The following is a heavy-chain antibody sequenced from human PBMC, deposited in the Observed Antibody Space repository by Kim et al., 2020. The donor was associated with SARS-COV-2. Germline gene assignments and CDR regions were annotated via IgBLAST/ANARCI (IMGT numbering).Heavy chain of an antibody. CDR1: GFTFSSYW. D-gene: IGHD2-2*02. V-gene: IGHV3-7*03. Sequence: GGSLRLSCAASGFTFSSYWMSWVRQAPGKGLEWVANIKQDGSEKYYVDSVKGRFTISRDNAKNSLYLQMNSLRAEDTAVYYCARVAMGYCSSTSCYTAFDPWGKGTLVTVSS. J-gene: IGHJ5*02. CDR3: ARVAMGYCSSTSCYTAFDP. CDR2: IKQDGSEK.